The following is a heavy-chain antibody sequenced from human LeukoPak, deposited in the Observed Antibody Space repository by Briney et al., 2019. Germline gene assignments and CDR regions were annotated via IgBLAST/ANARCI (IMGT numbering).Heavy chain of an antibody. CDR2: IYYSGST. CDR3: ARRLLETYCYDSSGYTDAFDI. V-gene: IGHV4-31*03. Sequence: SETLSLTCTVSGGSISSGGYYWSWIRQHPGKGLEWIGYIYYSGSTYYNPSLKSRVTISVDTSKNQFSLKLSSVTAADTAVYYCARRLLETYCYDSSGYTDAFDIWGQGTMVTVSS. CDR1: GGSISSGGYY. D-gene: IGHD3-22*01. J-gene: IGHJ3*02.